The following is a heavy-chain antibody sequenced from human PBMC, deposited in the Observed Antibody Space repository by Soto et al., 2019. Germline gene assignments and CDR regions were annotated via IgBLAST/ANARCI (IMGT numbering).Heavy chain of an antibody. CDR2: INHSGST. CDR3: ARGVDYYDSSGYFSDAFDI. CDR1: GGSFSGYY. Sequence: QVQLQQWGAGLLKPSETLSLTCAVYGGSFSGYYWSWIRQPPGKGLEWIGEINHSGSTNYNPSLKSRVTISVDTSKNQFSLKLSSVTAADTAVYYCARGVDYYDSSGYFSDAFDIWGQGTMVTVSS. D-gene: IGHD3-22*01. J-gene: IGHJ3*02. V-gene: IGHV4-34*01.